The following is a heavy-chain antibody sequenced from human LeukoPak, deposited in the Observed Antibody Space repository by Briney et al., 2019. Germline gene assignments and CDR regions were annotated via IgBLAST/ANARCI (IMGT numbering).Heavy chain of an antibody. Sequence: GGSLRLSCAASGNYWMHWVRQVPGKGLVWVSHINSDGSWTSYADSVKGRFTISKDNAKNTVYLQMNSLRAEDTAVYYCISFYETYWGRGTLVTVSS. CDR1: GNYW. CDR2: INSDGSWT. J-gene: IGHJ4*02. D-gene: IGHD2/OR15-2a*01. CDR3: ISFYETY. V-gene: IGHV3-74*01.